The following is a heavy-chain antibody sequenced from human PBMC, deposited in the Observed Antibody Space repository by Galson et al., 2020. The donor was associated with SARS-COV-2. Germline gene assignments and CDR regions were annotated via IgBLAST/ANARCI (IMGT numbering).Heavy chain of an antibody. V-gene: IGHV1-2*02. CDR3: ARWSDCSGTTCYTSRDYYYGIEV. J-gene: IGHJ6*04. CDR2: IHPNSGVT. D-gene: IGHD2-15*01. CDR1: RYTDTGYN. Sequence: VNDTCMAPRYTDTGYNIHGVRRAGGQGLEWMGWIHPNSGVTKYAQKFQDRVTLTRDTSISTAFMELSSLRSDDTAVYYCARWSDCSGTTCYTSRDYYYGIEVWHKGTTVT.